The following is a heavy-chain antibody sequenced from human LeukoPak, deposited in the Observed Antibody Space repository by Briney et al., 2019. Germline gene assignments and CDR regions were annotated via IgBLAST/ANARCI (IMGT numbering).Heavy chain of an antibody. CDR1: GFTFSNYV. V-gene: IGHV3-48*02. Sequence: GGSLRLSCAASGFTFSNYVMSWVRQAPGKGPEWVSYINHNGEMIFYPDFVKGRFTISRDNAKNSLYLQMNSLRDEDTAVYYCARDNDWAFHYWGQGTLVTVSS. CDR3: ARDNDWAFHY. CDR2: INHNGEMI. J-gene: IGHJ4*02. D-gene: IGHD3-9*01.